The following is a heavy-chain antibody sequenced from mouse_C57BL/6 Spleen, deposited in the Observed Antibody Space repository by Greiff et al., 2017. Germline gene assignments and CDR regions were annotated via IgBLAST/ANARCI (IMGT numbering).Heavy chain of an antibody. Sequence: EVQGVESGGGLVQPGGSLKLSCAASGFTFSDYYMYWVRQTPEKRLEWVAYISNGSGSTYYPDTVKGRFTISRDNAKNTLYLQMSRLKSVDTAMYYCARHGSPFDYWGQGTTLTVSS. V-gene: IGHV5-12*01. CDR1: GFTFSDYY. J-gene: IGHJ2*01. CDR3: ARHGSPFDY. CDR2: ISNGSGST.